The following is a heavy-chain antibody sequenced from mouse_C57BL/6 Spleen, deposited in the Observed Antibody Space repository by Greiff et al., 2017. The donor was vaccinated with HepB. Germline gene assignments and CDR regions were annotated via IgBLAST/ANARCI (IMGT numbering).Heavy chain of an antibody. CDR1: GYTFTSYW. J-gene: IGHJ4*01. D-gene: IGHD2-1*01. Sequence: VQLQQSGAELVRPGSSVKLSCKASGYTFTSYWMHWVKQRPIQGLEWIGNIDPSDSETHYNQKFKDKATLTVDKSSSTAYMQLSSLTSEDSAVYYCARFDGYGNFPGGYYAMDYWGQGTSVTVSS. V-gene: IGHV1-52*01. CDR3: ARFDGYGNFPGGYYAMDY. CDR2: IDPSDSET.